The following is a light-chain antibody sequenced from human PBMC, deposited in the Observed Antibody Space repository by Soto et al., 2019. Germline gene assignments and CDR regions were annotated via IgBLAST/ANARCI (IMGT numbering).Light chain of an antibody. CDR3: SSYTSSSTLVI. J-gene: IGLJ7*01. Sequence: QSVLTQPASVSGSPGQSITISCTGTSSDVGGYNYVSWYQQHPGKAPKLMIYEVSNRPSGVSNRFSGSQSGNTASLTISGLQAEDDADYYCSSYTSSSTLVIFGGGTQLTVL. CDR2: EVS. V-gene: IGLV2-14*01. CDR1: SSDVGGYNY.